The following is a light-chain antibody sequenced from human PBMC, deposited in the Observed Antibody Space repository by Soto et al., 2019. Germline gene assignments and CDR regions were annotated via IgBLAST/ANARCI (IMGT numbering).Light chain of an antibody. Sequence: EFVLTQSPATLSLSPGDTATLSCRASQSVSSYSAWYQQKPGQAPRLLIYDTSNRATGIPARFSGSGSGTDFTLTISVLEPEDFAVYYCQQRYNWQYTFGLGTRLEIK. CDR2: DTS. CDR3: QQRYNWQYT. V-gene: IGKV3-11*01. J-gene: IGKJ2*01. CDR1: QSVSSY.